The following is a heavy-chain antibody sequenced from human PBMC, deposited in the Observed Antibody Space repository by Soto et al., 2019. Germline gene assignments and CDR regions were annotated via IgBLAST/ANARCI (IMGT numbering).Heavy chain of an antibody. Sequence: QAQLVQSGAEVKKPGASVKVSCKASGYTFTNDGIGWVRQAPGQGLEWMGWINPYNGNTNYALKLQGRVTMTKATSPSTVYRQRRSLRSDDTAGYYCAMSGSGSYSQGENGMDVWVQGTTVIDSS. CDR1: GYTFTNDG. CDR2: INPYNGNT. CDR3: AMSGSGSYSQGENGMDV. J-gene: IGHJ6*02. V-gene: IGHV1-18*04. D-gene: IGHD3-10*01.